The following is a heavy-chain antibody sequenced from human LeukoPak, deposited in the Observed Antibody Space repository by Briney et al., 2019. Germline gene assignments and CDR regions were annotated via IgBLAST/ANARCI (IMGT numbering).Heavy chain of an antibody. CDR2: FSGSGGST. D-gene: IGHD4-11*01. CDR1: GFTFSSYA. J-gene: IGHJ4*02. CDR3: ARVASNYDFDY. V-gene: IGHV3-23*01. Sequence: ETLSLSCAASGFTFSSYAMSWVRQAPGKGLEWVSTFSGSGGSTHYADSVKGRFTISRDNSKNTLYLQMNSLRAEDTALYYCARVASNYDFDYWGQGTLVTVSS.